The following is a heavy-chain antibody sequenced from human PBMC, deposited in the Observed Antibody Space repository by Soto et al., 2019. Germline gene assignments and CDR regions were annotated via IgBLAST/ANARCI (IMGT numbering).Heavy chain of an antibody. D-gene: IGHD1-26*01. CDR3: AIEGAGFGY. CDR1: GFTFSASS. V-gene: IGHV3-73*01. Sequence: EFQLVESGGGLVQPGGSVRLSRAASGFTFSASSMHWVRQAAGKGLEWLGRIRSKANNYATVYSEVLKGRSIISRDDSQDTMFLEMNNLRTVDTAMYYCAIEGAGFGYWGQGTLVTVSS. J-gene: IGHJ4*02. CDR2: IRSKANNYAT.